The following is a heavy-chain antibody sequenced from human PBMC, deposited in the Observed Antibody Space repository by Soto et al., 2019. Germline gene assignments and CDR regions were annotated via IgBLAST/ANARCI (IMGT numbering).Heavy chain of an antibody. Sequence: KTSETLSLTCAVSGYSISSGYYWGWIRQPPGKGLEWIGSIYHSGSTYYNPSLKSRVTISVDTSKNQFSLKLSSVTAADTAVYYCARELGDYYYYYGMDVWGQGTTVTVSS. CDR3: ARELGDYYYYYGMDV. D-gene: IGHD7-27*01. J-gene: IGHJ6*02. CDR2: IYHSGST. V-gene: IGHV4-38-2*01. CDR1: GYSISSGYY.